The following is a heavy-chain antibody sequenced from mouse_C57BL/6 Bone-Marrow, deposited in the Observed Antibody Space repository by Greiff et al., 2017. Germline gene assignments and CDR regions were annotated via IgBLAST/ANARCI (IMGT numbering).Heavy chain of an antibody. V-gene: IGHV14-3*01. CDR2: IDPANGNT. D-gene: IGHD2-5*01. CDR1: GFNIKNTY. Sequence: EVKLQESVAELVRPGASVKLSCTASGFNIKNTYMHWVKQRPEQGLEWIGRIDPANGNTKYAPKFQGKDTITADTSSNKAYLRLCSLTSADTAIYYCARDYSSSLAYWGQGTLVTVSA. CDR3: ARDYSSSLAY. J-gene: IGHJ3*01.